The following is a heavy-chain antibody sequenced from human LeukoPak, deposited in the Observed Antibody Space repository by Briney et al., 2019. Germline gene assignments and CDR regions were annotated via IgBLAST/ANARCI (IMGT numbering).Heavy chain of an antibody. V-gene: IGHV4-30-4*01. J-gene: IGHJ4*02. D-gene: IGHD6-6*01. CDR1: GGSISSGDYY. Sequence: SQTLSLTCTVSGGSISSGDYYWSWIRQPPGKGLEWIGYIYHSGSTYYNPSLKSRVTISVDRSKNQFSLKLSSVTAADTAVYYCARDHLAARPLDYWGQGTLVTVSS. CDR2: IYHSGST. CDR3: ARDHLAARPLDY.